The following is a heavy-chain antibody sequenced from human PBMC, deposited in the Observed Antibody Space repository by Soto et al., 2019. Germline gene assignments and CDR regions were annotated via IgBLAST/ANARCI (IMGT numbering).Heavy chain of an antibody. CDR2: MNPNSGNT. J-gene: IGHJ6*01. Sequence: ASLRVSCKASGYTFTSYDINWVRQATGQGLEWMGWMNPNSGNTGYAQKFQGRVTMTRNTSISTAYMELSSLRSEDTAVYYCARVYSYGLTYYYYYGMQVWGQGTTVSVSS. V-gene: IGHV1-8*01. CDR3: ARVYSYGLTYYYYYGMQV. D-gene: IGHD5-18*01. CDR1: GYTFTSYD.